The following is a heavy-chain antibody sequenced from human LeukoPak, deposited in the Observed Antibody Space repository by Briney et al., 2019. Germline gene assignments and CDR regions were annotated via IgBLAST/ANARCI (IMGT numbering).Heavy chain of an antibody. J-gene: IGHJ4*02. Sequence: HPGGPQRLSCAASGFTFSSYWMSWVRQAPGKGLEWVANIKQDGSEKNYVDSVEGRFTISRDNAKNSLSLQMNSLRAEDTAVYYCARESRIAAGGVTTDYWGQGTLVTVSS. CDR2: IKQDGSEK. V-gene: IGHV3-7*01. CDR1: GFTFSSYW. D-gene: IGHD6-25*01. CDR3: ARESRIAAGGVTTDY.